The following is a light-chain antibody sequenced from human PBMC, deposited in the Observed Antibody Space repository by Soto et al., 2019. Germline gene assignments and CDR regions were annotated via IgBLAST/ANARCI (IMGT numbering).Light chain of an antibody. CDR1: SSDVGSYNL. Sequence: QSVLTQPASVSGSPGQSITISCTGTSSDVGSYNLVSWYQQHPGKAPKLMIYEVSKRPSGVSNRFSGSKSGNTASLTISGLQAVDEVDYYCCSYAGSSTPLIFGTGTKVTVL. J-gene: IGLJ1*01. CDR2: EVS. CDR3: CSYAGSSTPLI. V-gene: IGLV2-23*02.